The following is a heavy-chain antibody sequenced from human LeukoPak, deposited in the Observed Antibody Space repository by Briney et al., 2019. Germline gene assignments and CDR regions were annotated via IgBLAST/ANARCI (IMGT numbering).Heavy chain of an antibody. Sequence: GGSLRLSCAASGFTYSSYGMHCAPHAPGRGREGVGDIWYDGRNKQYAESVKGRFTISRDNSKNMLYLQMNSLRGEDTAVYYCVRGETNWFDSWGQGTLVTVSS. V-gene: IGHV3-33*01. J-gene: IGHJ5*01. CDR3: VRGETNWFDS. CDR1: GFTYSSYG. CDR2: IWYDGRNK.